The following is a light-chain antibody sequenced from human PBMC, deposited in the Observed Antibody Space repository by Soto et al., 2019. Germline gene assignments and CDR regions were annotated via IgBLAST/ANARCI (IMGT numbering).Light chain of an antibody. Sequence: DIQMTQSPSTLSASVGDRVTITCRASQSISSWLAWYQQKPGKAPKLLIYDASSLESGVPSRFSGSGSGTEYTLSISSVQPDDFATYYCQQYNSYLATFGPGTKVDIK. CDR3: QQYNSYLAT. CDR2: DAS. CDR1: QSISSW. J-gene: IGKJ3*01. V-gene: IGKV1-5*01.